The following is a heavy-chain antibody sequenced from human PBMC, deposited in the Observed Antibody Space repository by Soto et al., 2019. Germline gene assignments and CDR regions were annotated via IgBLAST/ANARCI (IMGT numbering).Heavy chain of an antibody. CDR1: SGSITSHNW. Sequence: QVQLQESGPGLVKPSGTLSLTCAVSSGSITSHNWWRWVRQPPGKGLEWIGEIYHSGSSKYNPYLKSRVTISVDKSKNQFSLKLTSVTAADTAVYYCARDYGDSSPWPAFDIWGQGTMVTVSS. CDR3: ARDYGDSSPWPAFDI. V-gene: IGHV4-4*02. J-gene: IGHJ3*02. D-gene: IGHD4-17*01. CDR2: IYHSGSS.